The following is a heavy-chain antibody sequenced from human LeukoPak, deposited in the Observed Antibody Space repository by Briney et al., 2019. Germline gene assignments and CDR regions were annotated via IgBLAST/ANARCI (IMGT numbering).Heavy chain of an antibody. J-gene: IGHJ5*01. Sequence: GSLRLSCAASGFTFSSYSMNWVRQAPGKGLEWVSPISSSSSYIYYADSLKGRFTISRHNAKKSVYLQMNSLRAEDTAVYYCARGALDAATPFDSWGQGTLVTVSS. D-gene: IGHD2-15*01. CDR3: ARGALDAATPFDS. CDR1: GFTFSSYS. V-gene: IGHV3-21*01. CDR2: ISSSSSYI.